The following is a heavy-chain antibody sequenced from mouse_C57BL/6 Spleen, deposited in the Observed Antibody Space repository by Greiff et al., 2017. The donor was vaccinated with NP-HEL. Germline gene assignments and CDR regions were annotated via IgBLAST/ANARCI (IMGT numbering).Heavy chain of an antibody. J-gene: IGHJ4*01. V-gene: IGHV1-64*01. CDR2: IHPNSGST. CDR1: GYTFTSYW. D-gene: IGHD1-1*01. CDR3: ARGYYGSSSYAMDY. Sequence: QVQLQQPGAELVKPGASVKLSCKASGYTFTSYWMHWVKQRPGQGLEWIGMIHPNSGSTNYNVKFKSKATLTVDKSSSTAYMQLSSLTSEDSAVYYCARGYYGSSSYAMDYWGQGTSVTVSS.